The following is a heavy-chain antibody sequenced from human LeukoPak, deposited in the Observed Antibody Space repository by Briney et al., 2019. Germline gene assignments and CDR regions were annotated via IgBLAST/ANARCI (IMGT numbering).Heavy chain of an antibody. CDR3: ARTEESGYSYRYFGYYYYMDV. V-gene: IGHV4-4*02. CDR1: GGSISSSNW. CDR2: IYHSGST. Sequence: PSETLSLTCAVSGGSISSSNWWSWVRQPPGKGLEWIGEIYHSGSTNYNPSLKSRVTISVETSKNQFSLKLSSVTAADTAVYYCARTEESGYSYRYFGYYYYMDVWGKGTTVTVSS. D-gene: IGHD5-18*01. J-gene: IGHJ6*03.